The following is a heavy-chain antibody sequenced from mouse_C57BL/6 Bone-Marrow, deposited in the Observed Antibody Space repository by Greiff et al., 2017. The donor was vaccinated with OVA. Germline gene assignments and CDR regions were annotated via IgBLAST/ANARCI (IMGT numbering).Heavy chain of an antibody. CDR2: IDPSDSYT. Sequence: QVQLKQPGAELVKPGASVKLSCKASGYTFTSYWMQWVKQRPGQGLEWIGEIDPSDSYTNYNQKFKGKATLTVDTSSSTAYMQLNSLTSDDSAVYYCASAVFAYWGQGTLVTVSA. J-gene: IGHJ3*01. CDR1: GYTFTSYW. V-gene: IGHV1-50*01. CDR3: ASAVFAY.